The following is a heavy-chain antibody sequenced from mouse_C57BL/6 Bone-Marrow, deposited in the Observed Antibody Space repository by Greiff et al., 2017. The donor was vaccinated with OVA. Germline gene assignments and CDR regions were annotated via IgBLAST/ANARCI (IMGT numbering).Heavy chain of an antibody. J-gene: IGHJ2*01. CDR2: INPYNGGT. V-gene: IGHV1-19*01. CDR3: ARRITTVVVYYFDY. CDR1: GYTFTDYY. D-gene: IGHD1-1*01. Sequence: EVQVVESGPVLVKPGASVKMSCKASGYTFTDYYMNWVKQSHGKSLEWIGVINPYNGGTSYNPKFKGQATLTVDKSSSTAYMELNSLTSEDSAVYYCARRITTVVVYYFDYWGQGTTLTVSS.